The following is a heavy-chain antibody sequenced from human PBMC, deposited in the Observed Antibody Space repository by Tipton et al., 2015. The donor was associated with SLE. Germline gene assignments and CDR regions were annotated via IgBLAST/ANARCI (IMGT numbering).Heavy chain of an antibody. D-gene: IGHD2-21*01. V-gene: IGHV3-30*04. CDR3: ARVLADCGGDCRGAFDI. CDR2: ISYDGSNK. J-gene: IGHJ3*02. CDR1: GFTFSSYA. Sequence: SLRLSCAASGFTFSSYAMHWVRQAPGKGLEWVAVISYDGSNKYYADSVKGRFTISRDNSKNTLYLQMNSLRAEDTAVYYCARVLADCGGDCRGAFDIWGQGTMVTVSS.